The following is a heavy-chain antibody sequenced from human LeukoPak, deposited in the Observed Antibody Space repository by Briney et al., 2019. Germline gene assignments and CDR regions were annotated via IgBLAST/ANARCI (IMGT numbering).Heavy chain of an antibody. CDR1: GFTVSNNY. J-gene: IGHJ4*02. V-gene: IGHV3-66*01. CDR2: IYSGGST. Sequence: PGGSLRLSCAASGFTVSNNYMTWVRQPPGKGLEWVSLIYSGGSTHYADSVKGRFTISRDKSKNMLYLQMNSLRAEDTAVYYCARDMFRTVGFDYWGQGTLVTVSS. CDR3: ARDMFRTVGFDY. D-gene: IGHD3-10*01.